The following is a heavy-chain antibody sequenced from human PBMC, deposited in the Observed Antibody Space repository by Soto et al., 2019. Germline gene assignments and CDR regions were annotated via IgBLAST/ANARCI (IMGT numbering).Heavy chain of an antibody. CDR2: INEDGRII. V-gene: IGHV3-74*01. J-gene: IGHJ4*02. CDR3: TRDIGGWGAY. Sequence: HPGGSLRLSCAASGFTFSNFWMHWVRQVPGKGLMWVSRINEDGRIINYADSVKGRFTISRDNARDTLYLEMNSLRAEDTAIYYRTRDIGGWGAYWGQGALVTVSS. CDR1: GFTFSNFW. D-gene: IGHD3-10*01.